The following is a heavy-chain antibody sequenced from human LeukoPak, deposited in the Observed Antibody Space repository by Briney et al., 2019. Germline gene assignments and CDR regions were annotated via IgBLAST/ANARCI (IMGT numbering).Heavy chain of an antibody. Sequence: HSGGSLRLSCAASGFTFSSYGMFWVRQAPGKGLEWVAFIRYDGSNKYYADSVKGRFTISRDNSKNTLYLQMNSLRAEDTAVYYCAKDSRRYYGSGTYSRRGYFDYWGQGTLVTVSS. CDR1: GFTFSSYG. J-gene: IGHJ4*02. D-gene: IGHD3-10*01. V-gene: IGHV3-30*02. CDR3: AKDSRRYYGSGTYSRRGYFDY. CDR2: IRYDGSNK.